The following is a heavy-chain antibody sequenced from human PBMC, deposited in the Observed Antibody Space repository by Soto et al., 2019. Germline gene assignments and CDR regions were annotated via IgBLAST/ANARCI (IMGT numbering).Heavy chain of an antibody. CDR1: GFTFSSYW. Sequence: QLVESGGGLVQPGGSLRLSCAASGFTFSSYWLHWVRQAPGEGLVWVSRINPDGGRTNYADSVKGRFTISRDNAKNTLYRQMYSLRAEDTAVYYCARVKFGSYDWVDPWGQGTLVTVSS. J-gene: IGHJ5*02. V-gene: IGHV3-74*01. D-gene: IGHD3-16*01. CDR2: INPDGGRT. CDR3: ARVKFGSYDWVDP.